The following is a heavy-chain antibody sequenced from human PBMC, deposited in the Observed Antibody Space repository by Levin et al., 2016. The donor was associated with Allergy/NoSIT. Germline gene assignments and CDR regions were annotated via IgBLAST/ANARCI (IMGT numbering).Heavy chain of an antibody. J-gene: IGHJ6*02. Sequence: SLKISCAASGFTFDDYAMHWVRQAPGKGLEWVSGISWNSGSIGYADSVKGRFTISRDNAKNSLYLQMNSLRAEDTALYYCAKDIVPMGSGPFEYYYYGMDVWGQGTTVTVSS. CDR2: ISWNSGSI. D-gene: IGHD2-15*01. CDR1: GFTFDDYA. CDR3: AKDIVPMGSGPFEYYYYGMDV. V-gene: IGHV3-9*01.